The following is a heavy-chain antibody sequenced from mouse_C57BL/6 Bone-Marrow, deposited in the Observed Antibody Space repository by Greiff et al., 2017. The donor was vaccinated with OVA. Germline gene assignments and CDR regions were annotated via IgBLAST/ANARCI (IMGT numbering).Heavy chain of an antibody. J-gene: IGHJ4*01. V-gene: IGHV1-19*01. CDR1: GYTFTDYY. Sequence: VQLQQSGPVLVKPGASVKMSCKASGYTFTDYYMNWVKQSPGKSLEWIGVINPYNGGTSYNQKFKGKATLTVDKSSSTAYMELNSLTSEDSAVYYCASGVTTTGAMDYWGQGTSVTVSS. CDR2: INPYNGGT. CDR3: ASGVTTTGAMDY. D-gene: IGHD2-3*01.